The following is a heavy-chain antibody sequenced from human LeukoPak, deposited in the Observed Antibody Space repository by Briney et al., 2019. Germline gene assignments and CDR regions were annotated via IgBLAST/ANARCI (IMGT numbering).Heavy chain of an antibody. CDR1: GDLIRSYY. Sequence: PSEPLSLTCTVSGDLIRSYYWSCIRRPGGKGLEWIGRIYSSGSTNYNPSHKSRLTMSVDTSKNQFSLKLSSVTAADTAVYYCARDLPPDYWGQGTLVTVPS. J-gene: IGHJ4*02. V-gene: IGHV4-4*07. CDR2: IYSSGST. CDR3: ARDLPPDY.